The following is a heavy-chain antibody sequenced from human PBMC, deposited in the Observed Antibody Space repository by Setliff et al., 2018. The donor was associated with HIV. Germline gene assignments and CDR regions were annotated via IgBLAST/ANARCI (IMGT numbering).Heavy chain of an antibody. V-gene: IGHV2-5*02. D-gene: IGHD3-22*01. J-gene: IGHJ4*02. CDR1: GFSLSSNGEA. CDR2: IYWDDFE. Sequence: PTLVNPTQALTLTCTFSGFSLSSNGEAVGWIRQPPGGALEWLAIIYWDDFEHFNPSLQNRLIITKDASKNQAVLTMTNMDPADTATYYCAHRVTDPVPYYDSSGYFDYWGQGTLVTVSS. CDR3: AHRVTDPVPYYDSSGYFDY.